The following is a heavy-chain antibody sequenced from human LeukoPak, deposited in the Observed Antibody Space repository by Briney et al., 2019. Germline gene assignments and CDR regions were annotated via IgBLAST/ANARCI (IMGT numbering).Heavy chain of an antibody. CDR3: ARAQSWYGSDFDY. CDR1: GRSINNYY. Sequence: SETLSLTCTVSGRSINNYYWSWIRQPPGKGLEWIGYVSYSGNTNYNPSLKSRITISVDTSKNQFSLNLSSVTAADTAVYYCARAQSWYGSDFDYWGQGTLVTASS. D-gene: IGHD6-13*01. V-gene: IGHV4-59*08. J-gene: IGHJ4*02. CDR2: VSYSGNT.